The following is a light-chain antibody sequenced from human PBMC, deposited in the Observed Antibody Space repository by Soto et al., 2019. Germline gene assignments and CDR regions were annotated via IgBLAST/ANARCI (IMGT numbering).Light chain of an antibody. CDR3: QQRSNWPGT. V-gene: IGKV3-11*01. J-gene: IGKJ5*01. CDR1: QTITTY. Sequence: EIVMTQSPATLSVSPGERATLSFRASQTITTYLAWYQQKPGQTPRLLIYGASKRAAGIPARFSGSGSGTDFTLTISSLEPEDFAVYYCQQRSNWPGTFGQGTRLEI. CDR2: GAS.